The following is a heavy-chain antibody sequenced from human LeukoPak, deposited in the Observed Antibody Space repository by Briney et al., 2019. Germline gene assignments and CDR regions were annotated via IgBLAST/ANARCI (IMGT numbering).Heavy chain of an antibody. CDR3: AKAPNSGGNCYDASDV. Sequence: GGSLRLSCAASGFTFSSYAMSWVRQAPGKGLEWVSAISGSGATTYYTDSAKGRFTISRDNSKITLYLQMDSLKAEDTAMYYCAKAPNSGGNCYDASDVWGQGTMVTVSS. D-gene: IGHD2-15*01. CDR2: ISGSGATT. V-gene: IGHV3-23*01. J-gene: IGHJ3*01. CDR1: GFTFSSYA.